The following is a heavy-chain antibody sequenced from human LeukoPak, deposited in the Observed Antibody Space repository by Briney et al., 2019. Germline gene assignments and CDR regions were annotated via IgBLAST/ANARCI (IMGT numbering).Heavy chain of an antibody. CDR1: GFTFSNYW. CDR3: TRGVTIVPDY. Sequence: LAGGSLRLSCAVSGFTFSNYWMTWVRQAPGKGQEWVANIKQDGSEKYYVDSVKGRFTISRDNAKSSLYLQMNSLRVEDTAVYYCTRGVTIVPDYWGQGTLVTVSS. D-gene: IGHD2-8*01. CDR2: IKQDGSEK. J-gene: IGHJ4*02. V-gene: IGHV3-7*01.